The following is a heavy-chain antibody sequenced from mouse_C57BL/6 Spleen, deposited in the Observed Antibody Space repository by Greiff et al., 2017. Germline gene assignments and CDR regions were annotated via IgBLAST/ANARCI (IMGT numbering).Heavy chain of an antibody. CDR2: IRLKSDNYAT. Sequence: EVKLQESGGGLVQPGGSMKLSCVASGFTFSNYWMNWVRQAPEKGLEWVAQIRLKSDNYATHYAESVKGRFTISRDDSKSSVDLQMNNLRAEDTGIYYCTGPAWFAYWGQGTLVTVSA. J-gene: IGHJ3*01. CDR3: TGPAWFAY. V-gene: IGHV6-3*01. CDR1: GFTFSNYW.